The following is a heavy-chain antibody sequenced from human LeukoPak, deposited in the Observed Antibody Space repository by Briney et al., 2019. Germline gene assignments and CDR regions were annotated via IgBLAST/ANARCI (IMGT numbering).Heavy chain of an antibody. CDR1: GFTFSSYS. Sequence: GGSLRLSCAASGFTFSSYSMNWVRQAPGKGLEWVSSISSSSSYIYYADSVKGRFTISRDNAKNSLYLQMNSLRAEDTAVYHCARVGYYYDSSGSVGAFDIWGQGTMVTVSS. D-gene: IGHD3-22*01. V-gene: IGHV3-21*01. CDR3: ARVGYYYDSSGSVGAFDI. J-gene: IGHJ3*02. CDR2: ISSSSSYI.